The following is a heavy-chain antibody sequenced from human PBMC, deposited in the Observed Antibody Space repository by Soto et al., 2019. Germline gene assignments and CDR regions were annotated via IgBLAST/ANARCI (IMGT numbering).Heavy chain of an antibody. CDR3: ALEGTVTPYNWFDP. J-gene: IGHJ5*02. Sequence: SETLSLTCAVSGGSISSGGYSWSWIRQPPGKGLEWIGYISHSGTTYYNPSLKSRLIISVDTSKNQFSLRLRSVTAADTAVYYCALEGTVTPYNWFDPWGQGTLVTVSS. CDR2: ISHSGTT. CDR1: GGSISSGGYS. D-gene: IGHD4-17*01. V-gene: IGHV4-30-2*05.